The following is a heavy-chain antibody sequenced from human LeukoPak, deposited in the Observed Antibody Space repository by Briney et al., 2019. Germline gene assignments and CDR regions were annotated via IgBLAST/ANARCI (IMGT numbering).Heavy chain of an antibody. CDR2: IYYSGST. CDR3: ARDMTTVTYAFDI. Sequence: SETLSLTCTVSGGSISSGGYSWSWIRQHPGKGLEWIGYIYYSGSTYYNPSLKSRVTISVDTSKNQFSLKLSSVTAADTAVYYCARDMTTVTYAFDIWGQGTMVTVSS. CDR1: GGSISSGGYS. V-gene: IGHV4-31*03. D-gene: IGHD4-11*01. J-gene: IGHJ3*02.